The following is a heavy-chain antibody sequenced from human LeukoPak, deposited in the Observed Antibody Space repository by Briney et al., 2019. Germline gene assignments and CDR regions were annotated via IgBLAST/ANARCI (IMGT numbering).Heavy chain of an antibody. V-gene: IGHV3-74*01. CDR3: ARELSGSSSRHFDY. CDR2: INSDGGNT. CDR1: GFTFSGYW. Sequence: PGGSLRLSCAASGFTFSGYWMHWVRQAPGKGLAWVSRINSDGGNTNYADSVKGRFTISRDNAKDTLYLQMNSLRAEDTAVYYCARELSGSSSRHFDYWGQGTLVTVSS. J-gene: IGHJ4*02. D-gene: IGHD6-13*01.